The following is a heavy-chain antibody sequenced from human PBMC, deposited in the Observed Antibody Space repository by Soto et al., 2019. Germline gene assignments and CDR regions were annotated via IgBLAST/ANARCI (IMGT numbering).Heavy chain of an antibody. CDR1: GFSLSTSGVG. V-gene: IGHV2-5*01. D-gene: IGHD1-26*01. CDR3: AHRRTYSGSYSFTNWFDP. CDR2: IYWNDDE. Sequence: SGPTLVNPTQTLTLTCTFSGFSLSTSGVGVGWIRQPPGKALEWPGIIYWNDDERYSPSLKNRLTITKDTSKNQVVLTMTNMDPVDTATYYCAHRRTYSGSYSFTNWFDPWGHGILVTVSS. J-gene: IGHJ5*02.